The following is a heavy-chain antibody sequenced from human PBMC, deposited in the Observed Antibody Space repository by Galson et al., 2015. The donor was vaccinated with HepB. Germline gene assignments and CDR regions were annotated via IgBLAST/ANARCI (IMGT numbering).Heavy chain of an antibody. CDR1: GFTFSSYG. D-gene: IGHD6-6*01. CDR3: ARLAGRQVYNY. J-gene: IGHJ4*02. CDR2: ISYDGSNK. V-gene: IGHV3-30*03. Sequence: SLRLSCAASGFTFSSYGMHWVRQAPGKGLEWVAVISYDGSNKYYADSVKGRFTISRDNSKNTLYLQMNSLRAEDTAVYYCARLAGRQVYNYWGQGTLVTVSS.